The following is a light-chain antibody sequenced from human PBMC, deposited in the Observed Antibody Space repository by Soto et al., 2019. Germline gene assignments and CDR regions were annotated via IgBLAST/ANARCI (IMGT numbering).Light chain of an antibody. J-gene: IGKJ2*01. V-gene: IGKV3-20*01. Sequence: EIVLTQSPVTLSLSPGERATLSCRASRSFASSYLGWYQQKPGQAPRLLIYAASTRATGIPDRFCGSGSATDFALTISRLEPEDSAVYYCQHYDSSPPYTFGQGTKLEIK. CDR1: RSFASSY. CDR3: QHYDSSPPYT. CDR2: AAS.